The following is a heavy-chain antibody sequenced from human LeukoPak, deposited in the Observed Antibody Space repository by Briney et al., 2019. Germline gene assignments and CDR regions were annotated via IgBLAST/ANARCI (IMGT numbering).Heavy chain of an antibody. CDR2: ISHTGST. D-gene: IGHD3-10*01. CDR1: CGSFSGYY. V-gene: IGHV4-34*01. Sequence: LETLSLTCAVYCGSFSGYYRSWISQPPGKGLEWIGEISHTGSTNYNPSLKSRVTISVDTSKNQFSLKLSSVTAADTAVYYCARTGWYYGSGTLRPYYYYGMDVWGKGTMVTVSS. J-gene: IGHJ6*04. CDR3: ARTGWYYGSGTLRPYYYYGMDV.